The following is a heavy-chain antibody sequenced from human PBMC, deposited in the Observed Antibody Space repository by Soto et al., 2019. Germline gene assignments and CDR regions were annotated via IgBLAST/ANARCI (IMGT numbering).Heavy chain of an antibody. CDR3: ARGGQDFWSGPFDY. CDR1: GGSISNYY. CDR2: IDTSGST. V-gene: IGHV4-4*07. J-gene: IGHJ4*02. Sequence: TLSLTCTVSGGSISNYYCNWIRQPAGKGLEWIGRIDTSGSTNYNPSLKSRVTMSVDTSKQEFSLKLSSVTAADTALYYCARGGQDFWSGPFDYWGRGALVTVSS. D-gene: IGHD3-3*01.